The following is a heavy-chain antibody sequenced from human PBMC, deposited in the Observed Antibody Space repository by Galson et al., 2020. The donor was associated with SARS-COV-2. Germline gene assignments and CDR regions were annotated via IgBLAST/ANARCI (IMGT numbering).Heavy chain of an antibody. J-gene: IGHJ5*02. D-gene: IGHD3-3*01. CDR1: GYTFTSYD. Sequence: ASVKVSCKASGYTFTSYDINWVRQATGQGLEWMGWMNPNSGNTGYAQKFQGRVTMTRNTSISTAYMELSSLRSEDTAVYYCARGGSTIFGMENWFDPWGQGTLVTVSS. CDR3: ARGGSTIFGMENWFDP. V-gene: IGHV1-8*01. CDR2: MNPNSGNT.